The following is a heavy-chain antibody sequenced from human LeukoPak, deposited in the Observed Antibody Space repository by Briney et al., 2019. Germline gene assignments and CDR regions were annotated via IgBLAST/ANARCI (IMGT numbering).Heavy chain of an antibody. J-gene: IGHJ4*02. Sequence: PGGSLRLSCAASGFTVSSNYMNWVRQAPGKGLEWVSVIYIGGSTYYADSVKGRFTISRDNSKNTLFLQMNSLRAEDTAVYYCANNDYLGYWGQGTLVTVSS. CDR2: IYIGGST. D-gene: IGHD5-24*01. V-gene: IGHV3-53*01. CDR3: ANNDYLGY. CDR1: GFTVSSNY.